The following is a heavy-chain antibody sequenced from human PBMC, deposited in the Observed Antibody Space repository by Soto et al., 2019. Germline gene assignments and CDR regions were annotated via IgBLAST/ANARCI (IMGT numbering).Heavy chain of an antibody. CDR1: GYTFTGYD. CDR2: MNPNGGNT. CDR3: AGEKVGTTGIDF. D-gene: IGHD1-26*01. J-gene: IGHJ4*02. Sequence: AQLVQSGAEVKKPGASVKVSCKASGYTFTGYDINWVRQATGQGLEWMGWMNPNGGNTGYAQNFQGRVTMTRDNSITTAYMELTSLRDDDSAVYYCAGEKVGTTGIDFWGQGTLVTVSS. V-gene: IGHV1-8*01.